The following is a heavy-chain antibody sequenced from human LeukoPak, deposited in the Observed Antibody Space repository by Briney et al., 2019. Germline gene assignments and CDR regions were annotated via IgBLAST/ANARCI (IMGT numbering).Heavy chain of an antibody. Sequence: SETLSPTCGVSGYSITSGYYWAWIRQPPGKGLEWIGNIYYSGSTYYNPSLKSRVTISVDTSKNQFSLKLSSVTAADTAVYYCARRYSNYFFDYWGQGTLVTVSS. J-gene: IGHJ4*02. CDR2: IYYSGST. D-gene: IGHD4-11*01. CDR1: GYSITSGYY. CDR3: ARRYSNYFFDY. V-gene: IGHV4-38-2*01.